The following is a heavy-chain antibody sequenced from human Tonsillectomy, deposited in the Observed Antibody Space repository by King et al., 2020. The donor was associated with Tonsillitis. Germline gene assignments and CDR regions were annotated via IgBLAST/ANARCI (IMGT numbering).Heavy chain of an antibody. CDR3: ARGGIAVAGDAFDI. CDR2: IGTAGDT. V-gene: IGHV3-13*01. CDR1: GFTFSSYD. Sequence: EVQLVESGGGLVQPGGSLRLSCAASGFTFSSYDMHWVRQATGKGLEWVSAIGTAGDTYYPGSVKGRFTISRANAKNSLYLQMNSLRAGDTAVYYCARGGIAVAGDAFDIWGQGTMVTVSS. D-gene: IGHD6-19*01. J-gene: IGHJ3*02.